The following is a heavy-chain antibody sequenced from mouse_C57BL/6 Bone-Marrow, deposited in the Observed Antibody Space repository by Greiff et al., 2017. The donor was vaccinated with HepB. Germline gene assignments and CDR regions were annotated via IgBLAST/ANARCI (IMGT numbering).Heavy chain of an antibody. CDR3: AREGDSSGSSYAY. J-gene: IGHJ3*01. CDR1: GFTFSDYY. Sequence: EVKLMESEGGLVQPGRSMKLSCTASGFTFSDYYMAWVRQVPEKGLEWVANINYDGSSTYYLDSLKSRFIISRDNAKNILYLQMSSLKSEDTATYYCAREGDSSGSSYAYWGQGTLVTVSA. CDR2: INYDGSST. V-gene: IGHV5-16*01. D-gene: IGHD3-2*02.